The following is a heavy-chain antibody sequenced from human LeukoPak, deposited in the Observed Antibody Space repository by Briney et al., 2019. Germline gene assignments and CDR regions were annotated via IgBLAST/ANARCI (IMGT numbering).Heavy chain of an antibody. CDR2: ISWNSGSI. D-gene: IGHD3-10*01. V-gene: IGHV3-9*03. CDR3: AKGGGGYSYYYYMDV. Sequence: GRSLRLSCAASGFTFDDYAMHWVRQAPGKGLEWVSGISWNSGSIGYADSVKSRFTISRDNAKNSLYLQMNSLRAEDMALYYCAKGGGGYSYYYYMDVWGKGTTVTVSS. J-gene: IGHJ6*03. CDR1: GFTFDDYA.